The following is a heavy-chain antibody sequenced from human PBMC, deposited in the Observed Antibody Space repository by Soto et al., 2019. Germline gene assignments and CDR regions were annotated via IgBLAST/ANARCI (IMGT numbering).Heavy chain of an antibody. D-gene: IGHD3-16*01. CDR1: GGSISSGDYY. J-gene: IGHJ4*02. CDR2: IYYSGST. Sequence: PSETLSLTCTVSGGSISSGDYYWSWIRQPPGKGLEWIGYIYYSGSTYYNPSLKSRVTISVDTSKNQFSLKLSSVTAADTAVYYCARGRYDYVWGSSPRHDYWGQGTLVTVSS. V-gene: IGHV4-30-4*01. CDR3: ARGRYDYVWGSSPRHDY.